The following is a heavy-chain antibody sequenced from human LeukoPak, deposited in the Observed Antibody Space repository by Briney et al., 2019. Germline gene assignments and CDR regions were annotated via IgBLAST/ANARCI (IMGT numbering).Heavy chain of an antibody. Sequence: GTLSLTCAVSGGSISSSNWWSWVRQPPGKGLEWVSFIYSGGNTHYSDSVKGRFTISRDNSKSTLYLQMNSLRADDTAVYYCARRAGEYSHPYDYWGQGTLVTVSS. D-gene: IGHD4-17*01. CDR2: IYSGGNT. J-gene: IGHJ4*02. CDR3: ARRAGEYSHPYDY. V-gene: IGHV3-53*01. CDR1: GGSISSSNW.